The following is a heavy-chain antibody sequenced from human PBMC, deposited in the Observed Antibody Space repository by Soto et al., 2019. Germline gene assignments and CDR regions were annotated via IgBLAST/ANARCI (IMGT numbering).Heavy chain of an antibody. CDR1: GYSFRNNG. CDR2: IDITDSYI. J-gene: IGHJ4*02. CDR3: ARHSGAHYDTSGYHYALDY. D-gene: IGHD3-22*01. Sequence: PGHSLKISCNRSGYSFRNNGITWVRKMPGKGLEWMGWIDITDSYICYSPSFQGHVSFSADTSINTAYLQWSSLRASDTAMYYCARHSGAHYDTSGYHYALDYWGQGTPVTVSS. V-gene: IGHV5-10-1*01.